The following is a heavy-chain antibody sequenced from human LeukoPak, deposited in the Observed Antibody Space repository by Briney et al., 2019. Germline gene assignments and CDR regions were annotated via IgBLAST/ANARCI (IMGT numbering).Heavy chain of an antibody. CDR1: GGSISNYY. Sequence: SETLSLTCTVSGGSISNYYWSWIRQPPGKGLEWIASIYYTGTTNYNPSLTSRVTISVDNSKNQFSLQLNSVTAADTVLYYCARHDNSGTYPLDYWGQGTLVTVSS. D-gene: IGHD3-10*01. J-gene: IGHJ4*02. CDR3: ARHDNSGTYPLDY. V-gene: IGHV4-59*08. CDR2: IYYTGTT.